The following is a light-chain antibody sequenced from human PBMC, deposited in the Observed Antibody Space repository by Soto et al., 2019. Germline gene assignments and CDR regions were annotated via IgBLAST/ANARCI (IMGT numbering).Light chain of an antibody. V-gene: IGLV1-51*01. Sequence: QSVMTQPPSVSAAPGQRVTISCSGSSSNIGGNSVSWYQQLPGTAPKLLIYDGDKRPSGIPDRFSGSKSGTSATLGITGLQTGDEADYYCGTWDSSLSAHVFGTGTKVTVL. CDR2: DGD. J-gene: IGLJ1*01. CDR3: GTWDSSLSAHV. CDR1: SSNIGGNS.